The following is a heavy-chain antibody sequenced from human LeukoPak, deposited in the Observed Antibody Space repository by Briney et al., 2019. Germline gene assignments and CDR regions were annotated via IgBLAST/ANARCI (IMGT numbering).Heavy chain of an antibody. CDR1: GGSISSGDYY. CDR2: IYYSGST. Sequence: SQTLCLTCTVSGGSISSGDYYWSWIRQPPGKGLEWIGYIYYSGSTYYNPSLKSRVTISVDTSKNQFSLKLSSVTAADTAVYYCVRRRQRYCGTGGCFGDFDPWGPGTLVTVSS. CDR3: VRRRQRYCGTGGCFGDFDP. V-gene: IGHV4-30-4*01. D-gene: IGHD2-21*01. J-gene: IGHJ5*02.